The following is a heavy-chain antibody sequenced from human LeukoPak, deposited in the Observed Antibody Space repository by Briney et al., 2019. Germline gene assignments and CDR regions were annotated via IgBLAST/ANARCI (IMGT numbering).Heavy chain of an antibody. CDR3: ARLDSFRLPGNY. D-gene: IGHD1-14*01. CDR2: IIPIFGTA. V-gene: IGHV1-69*01. CDR1: GGTFSSYA. Sequence: SVKVSCKASGGTFSSYAISWVRQAPGQGLKWMGGIIPIFGTANYAQKFQGRVTITADESTSTAYMELSSLRSEDTAVYYCARLDSFRLPGNYWGQGTLVTVSS. J-gene: IGHJ4*02.